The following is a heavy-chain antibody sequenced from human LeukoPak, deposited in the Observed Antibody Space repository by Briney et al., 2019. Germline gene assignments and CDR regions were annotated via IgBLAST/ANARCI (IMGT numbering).Heavy chain of an antibody. D-gene: IGHD4-17*01. Sequence: GRSLRLSCAASGFTFSSYGMHWVRQAPGKGLEWVSAISGSGGSTFYADSVKGRFTISRDNSRNTLYLQMNSLRAEDTAIYYCAKEGSFTVTILTGWGQGTLVTVSS. J-gene: IGHJ4*02. V-gene: IGHV3-23*01. CDR2: ISGSGGST. CDR3: AKEGSFTVTILTG. CDR1: GFTFSSYG.